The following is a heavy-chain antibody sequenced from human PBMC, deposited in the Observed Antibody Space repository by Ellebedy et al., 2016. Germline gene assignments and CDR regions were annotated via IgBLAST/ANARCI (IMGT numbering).Heavy chain of an antibody. V-gene: IGHV4-59*01. CDR3: ARGYCSGGRCYAYGMDV. CDR2: VYYSGTP. D-gene: IGHD2-15*01. CDR1: GGSISGYY. Sequence: SETLSLXXTVSGGSISGYYWSWVRRPPGKGLEWIGYVYYSGTPNYNPSLKSRVTISLDRSNNQFSLKLTSVTAADTAVYYCARGYCSGGRCYAYGMDVWGQGTLVTVSS. J-gene: IGHJ6*02.